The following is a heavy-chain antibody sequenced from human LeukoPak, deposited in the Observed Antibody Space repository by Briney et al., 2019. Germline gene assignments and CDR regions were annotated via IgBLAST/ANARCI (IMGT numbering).Heavy chain of an antibody. J-gene: IGHJ4*02. CDR3: ARGGLLWFGELLCIDRCIFDY. CDR2: INHSGST. V-gene: IGHV4-34*01. Sequence: PSETLSLTCGVLGGSFSGYYWSWIRQPPGKGLEWIGEINHSGSTNYNPSLKSRVTISVDTSKNQFSLKLSSVTAADTAVYYCARGGLLWFGELLCIDRCIFDYWGQGTLVTVSS. CDR1: GGSFSGYY. D-gene: IGHD3-10*01.